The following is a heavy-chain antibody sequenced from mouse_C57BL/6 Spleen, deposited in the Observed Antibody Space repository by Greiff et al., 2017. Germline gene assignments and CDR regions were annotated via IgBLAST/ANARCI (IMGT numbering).Heavy chain of an antibody. D-gene: IGHD2-5*01. CDR1: GFTFSSYG. J-gene: IGHJ2*01. CDR3: ARHGYSNYEGAD. V-gene: IGHV5-6*01. CDR2: ISSGGSYT. Sequence: EVKVVESGGDLVKPGGSLKLSCAASGFTFSSYGMSWVRQTPDKRLEWVATISSGGSYTYYPDRVTGRFTISRDNAKNTQYLQLSGLKSEDTARYYCARHGYSNYEGADWGEGTPLTVSS.